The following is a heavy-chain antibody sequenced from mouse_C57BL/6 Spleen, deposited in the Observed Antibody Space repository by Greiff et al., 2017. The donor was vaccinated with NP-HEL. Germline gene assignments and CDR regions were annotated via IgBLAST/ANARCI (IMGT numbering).Heavy chain of an antibody. CDR3: TRRGNNASALDY. CDR1: GYTFTDYE. Sequence: QVQLQQSGAELVRPGASVTLSCKASGYTFTDYEMHWVKQTPVHGLEWIGAIYPETGGTAYNQKFKGKAILTADKSSSTAYMELRSLTSEDSAVYYCTRRGNNASALDYWGQGTSVTVSS. V-gene: IGHV1-15*01. J-gene: IGHJ4*01. D-gene: IGHD2-1*01. CDR2: IYPETGGT.